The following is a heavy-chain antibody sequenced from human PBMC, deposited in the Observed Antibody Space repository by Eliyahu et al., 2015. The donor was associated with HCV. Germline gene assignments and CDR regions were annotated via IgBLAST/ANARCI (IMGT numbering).Heavy chain of an antibody. J-gene: IGHJ4*02. D-gene: IGHD5-18*01. V-gene: IGHV4-61*02. CDR2: ISASGST. Sequence: QVQLQESGPGLVKPSQTLSLTCNVXGVSISSGIYXWSWIGEPXGKGMEWSGRISASGSTDYXSXLKSRVTISVDTSNNQFSLNLSSLTAADTAIYYCAREDTFMFMSFCYFDYWGQGALVTVSS. CDR3: AREDTFMFMSFCYFDY. CDR1: GVSISSGIYX.